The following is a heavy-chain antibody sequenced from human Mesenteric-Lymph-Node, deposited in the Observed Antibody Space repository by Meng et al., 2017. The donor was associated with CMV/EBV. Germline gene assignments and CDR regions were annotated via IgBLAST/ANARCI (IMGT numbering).Heavy chain of an antibody. Sequence: ASVKVSCKASGYTFTSYDINWVRQATGQGLEWMGWMNPNSGNTGYAQKFQGRVTMTRNTSISTAYMELSRLRSDDTAVYYCASWERGVIGFSVDVWGQGTTVTVSS. CDR2: MNPNSGNT. J-gene: IGHJ6*02. CDR3: ASWERGVIGFSVDV. V-gene: IGHV1-8*01. CDR1: GYTFTSYD. D-gene: IGHD3-10*01.